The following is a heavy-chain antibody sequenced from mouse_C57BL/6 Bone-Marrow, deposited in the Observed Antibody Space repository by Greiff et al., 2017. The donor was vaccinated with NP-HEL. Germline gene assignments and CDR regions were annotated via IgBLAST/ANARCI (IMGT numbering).Heavy chain of an antibody. V-gene: IGHV1-55*01. J-gene: IGHJ1*03. CDR2: IYPGSGST. Sequence: QVQLQQSGAELVKLGASVKMSCKASGYTFTSYWITWVKQRPGQGLEWIGDIYPGSGSTNYNEKFKSKATLTVDTSSSTAYMQLSSLTSEDSAVYYCANYGSSYVRYFDVWGTGTTVTVSS. D-gene: IGHD1-1*01. CDR1: GYTFTSYW. CDR3: ANYGSSYVRYFDV.